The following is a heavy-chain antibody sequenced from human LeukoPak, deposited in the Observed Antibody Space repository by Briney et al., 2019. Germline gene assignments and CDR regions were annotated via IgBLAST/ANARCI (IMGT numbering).Heavy chain of an antibody. CDR1: GDSISSDNSY. CDR2: IFYTGST. D-gene: IGHD2-2*02. Sequence: IPSETLSLTCTVSGDSISSDNSYWGWIRQPPGKGLEWIGSIFYTGSTYYNPSLKSRVTMSVDTSKNQFSLKLTSVTAADTAIYFCARRGIVEPGAVRYYFYGGMDVWGQGTTVIVSS. CDR3: ARRGIVEPGAVRYYFYGGMDV. J-gene: IGHJ6*02. V-gene: IGHV4-39*01.